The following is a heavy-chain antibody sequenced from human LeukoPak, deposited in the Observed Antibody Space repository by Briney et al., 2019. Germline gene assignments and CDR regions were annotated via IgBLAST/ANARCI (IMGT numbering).Heavy chain of an antibody. CDR2: ISTYDDKR. CDR1: GYTFTSYG. D-gene: IGHD2/OR15-2a*01. V-gene: IGHV1-18*01. CDR3: ARVLVKTRGNYFHDDY. J-gene: IGHJ4*02. Sequence: ASVKVSCKASGYTFTSYGISWARQAPGQGLEWMGWISTYDDKRNSVQRFQDRITMTTDTSTSTSYLELRNLRSDDTAVYYCARVLVKTRGNYFHDDYWGQGTLVTVSS.